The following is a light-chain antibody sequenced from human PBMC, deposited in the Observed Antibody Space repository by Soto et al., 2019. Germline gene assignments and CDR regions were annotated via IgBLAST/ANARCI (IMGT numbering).Light chain of an antibody. CDR3: QQYYNWPRT. Sequence: EIVMTQSPATLSVSPGERATLSCRASQSVGSNLAWYQQKPDQPPRLLIYGASTRATGIPGRFSGRGSGTEFTLTISSLQSEDFAVYYCQQYYNWPRTFGQGTKVEIK. J-gene: IGKJ1*01. V-gene: IGKV3-15*01. CDR2: GAS. CDR1: QSVGSN.